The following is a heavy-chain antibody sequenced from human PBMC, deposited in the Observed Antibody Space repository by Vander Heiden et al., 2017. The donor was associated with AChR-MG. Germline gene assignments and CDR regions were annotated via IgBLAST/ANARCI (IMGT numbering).Heavy chain of an antibody. CDR3: AKDMGESGWYGGRDY. D-gene: IGHD6-19*01. CDR1: GFTFDDYA. CDR2: ISSNSGSI. Sequence: EVQLVESGGGLVQPGRSLRLSCAASGFTFDDYAVHWVRQAPGNGLEWVSGISSNSGSIGYADSVKGRFTISSDNAKNSLYLQMNSLSPEDTALYDCAKDMGESGWYGGRDYWGQGTLVTVSS. V-gene: IGHV3-9*01. J-gene: IGHJ4*02.